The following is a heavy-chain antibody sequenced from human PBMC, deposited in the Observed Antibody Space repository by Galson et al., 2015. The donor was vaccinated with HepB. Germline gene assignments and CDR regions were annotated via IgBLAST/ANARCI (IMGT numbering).Heavy chain of an antibody. D-gene: IGHD2-2*01. Sequence: SLRLSCAVSGFTVSSKYMSWVRQAPGTGLEWVSIIYTNGNTYYADSVKGRFTLSRDYSKNTLYLQMNSLRAEDTAVYYCARGPGHCGDTSCYAAPTFYFYYGMDVWGQGTTVTVSS. CDR3: ARGPGHCGDTSCYAAPTFYFYYGMDV. J-gene: IGHJ6*02. CDR2: IYTNGNT. V-gene: IGHV3-53*01. CDR1: GFTVSSKY.